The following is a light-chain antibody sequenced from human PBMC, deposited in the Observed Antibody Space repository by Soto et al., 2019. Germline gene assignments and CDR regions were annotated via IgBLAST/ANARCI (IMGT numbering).Light chain of an antibody. V-gene: IGKV1-5*01. CDR1: QSISSW. Sequence: DIQMTQSPSTLSASVGDRVIITCRASQSISSWLAWYQQKPGKAPKLLIYDASSLESGVPSRFSGSGSGTEFILTISSLQPDDFATYYCQQYSTYWTFGQGNKVEIK. CDR3: QQYSTYWT. CDR2: DAS. J-gene: IGKJ1*01.